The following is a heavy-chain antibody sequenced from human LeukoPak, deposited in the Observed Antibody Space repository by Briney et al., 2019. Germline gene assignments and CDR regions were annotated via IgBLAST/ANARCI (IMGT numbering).Heavy chain of an antibody. CDR3: ARDKLGLGELSLYDQ. V-gene: IGHV1-2*02. J-gene: IGHJ5*02. CDR1: GYTLTGYY. D-gene: IGHD3-16*02. Sequence: ASVKVSCKASGYTLTGYYMHWVRQAPGQGLEWMGWMNPNSGGTKYAQKFQGRVTMTRDTPISTAYMELSRLRSDDTAMYYCARDKLGLGELSLYDQWGQGTLVTVFS. CDR2: MNPNSGGT.